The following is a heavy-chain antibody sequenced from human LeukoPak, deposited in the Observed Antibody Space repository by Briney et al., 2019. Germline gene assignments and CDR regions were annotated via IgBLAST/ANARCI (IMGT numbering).Heavy chain of an antibody. Sequence: SGPTLVNPTQTLTLTCTFSGFSLSTSGMCVSWIRQPPGKALEWLARIDWDDDKYYSTSLKTRLTISKDTSKNQVVLTMTNMDPVDTATYYCARTPGIATTGVRIYYYYMDVWGKGTTVTVSS. J-gene: IGHJ6*03. CDR3: ARTPGIATTGVRIYYYYMDV. CDR1: GFSLSTSGMC. D-gene: IGHD6-13*01. V-gene: IGHV2-70*11. CDR2: IDWDDDK.